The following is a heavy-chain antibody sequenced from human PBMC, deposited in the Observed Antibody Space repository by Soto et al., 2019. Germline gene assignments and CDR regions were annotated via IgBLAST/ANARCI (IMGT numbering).Heavy chain of an antibody. CDR1: GFTFSNYA. Sequence: QVHLVESGGGVVQPGRSLRLSCAASGFTFSNYAMYWVRQAPGKGLDWVAVISYDGSSKYYSDSVKVRFTISRDNYNNPRFLQMNSLRPDAPAGYYCARREQWLVMWFYFQHWGQGALDTVSS. CDR2: ISYDGSSK. J-gene: IGHJ1*01. D-gene: IGHD6-19*01. CDR3: ARREQWLVMWFYFQH. V-gene: IGHV3-30-3*01.